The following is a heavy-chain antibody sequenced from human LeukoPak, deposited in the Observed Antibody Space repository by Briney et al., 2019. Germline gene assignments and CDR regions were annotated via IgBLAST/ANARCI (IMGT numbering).Heavy chain of an antibody. CDR1: GFTFSSYS. Sequence: PGGSLRLSCAASGFTFSSYSMNWVRQAPGKGLEWVSYISSSSSSTIYYADSVKGRFTTSRDNAKNSLYLQMNSLRAEDTAVYYCARDGERVVVPAEGYDFWSGYSAHAFDIWGQGTMVTVSS. CDR2: ISSSSSSTI. J-gene: IGHJ3*02. CDR3: ARDGERVVVPAEGYDFWSGYSAHAFDI. V-gene: IGHV3-48*01. D-gene: IGHD3-3*01.